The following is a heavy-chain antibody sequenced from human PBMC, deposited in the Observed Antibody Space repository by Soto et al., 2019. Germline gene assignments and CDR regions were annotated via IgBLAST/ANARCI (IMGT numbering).Heavy chain of an antibody. CDR1: GGSISSGGYY. CDR2: IYYSGST. D-gene: IGHD5-18*01. V-gene: IGHV4-30-4*08. Sequence: TSETLSLTCTVSGGSISSGGYYWSWIRQHPGKGLEWIGYIYYSGSTYYNPSLKSRVTISVDTSKNQFSLKLSSVTAADTAVYYCARGNQDGYARYFDYWGQGTLVTVSS. CDR3: ARGNQDGYARYFDY. J-gene: IGHJ4*02.